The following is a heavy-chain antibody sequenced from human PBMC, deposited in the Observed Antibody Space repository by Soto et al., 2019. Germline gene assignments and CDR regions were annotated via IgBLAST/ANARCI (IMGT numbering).Heavy chain of an antibody. V-gene: IGHV3-53*01. CDR2: IYSGGST. J-gene: IGHJ4*02. Sequence: GGSLRLSCAASGFTVSNNYMRWVRQAPGKGLEWVSLIYSGGSTHYADSVKGRFTISRDNSKNTLYLQMNSLRVEDTAVYYCARDPPGIAASGGGGWGQGTLVTVSS. CDR1: GFTVSNNY. D-gene: IGHD6-13*01. CDR3: ARDPPGIAASGGGG.